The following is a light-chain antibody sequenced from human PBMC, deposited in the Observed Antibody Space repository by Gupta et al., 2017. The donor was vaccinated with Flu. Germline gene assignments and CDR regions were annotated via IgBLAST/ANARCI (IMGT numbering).Light chain of an antibody. V-gene: IGLV1-40*01. J-gene: IGLJ3*02. Sequence: QSVLTQPPSVSGAPGQRVTISCPGSSSNIGAGYDVHWYQQFPGTAHKPLNAGNSNRPSGVPDRFCGSKSGTSASLAINGLQAEDEADYDCPSFDSSLSSWVFGGGTKLTVL. CDR3: PSFDSSLSSWV. CDR1: SSNIGAGYD. CDR2: GNS.